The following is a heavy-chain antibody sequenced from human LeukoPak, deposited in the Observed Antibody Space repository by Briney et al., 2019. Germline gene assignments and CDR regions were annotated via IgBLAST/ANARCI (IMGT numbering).Heavy chain of an antibody. Sequence: GGSLRLSCAASGFTFSSYDMHWVRQATGKGLEWVSAIGTAGDTYYPGSVKGRFTISRENAKNSLYLQMNSLRAGDTAVYYCANLYYDSSGYYPPFDYWGQGTLVTASS. CDR2: IGTAGDT. CDR3: ANLYYDSSGYYPPFDY. V-gene: IGHV3-13*01. D-gene: IGHD3-22*01. J-gene: IGHJ4*02. CDR1: GFTFSSYD.